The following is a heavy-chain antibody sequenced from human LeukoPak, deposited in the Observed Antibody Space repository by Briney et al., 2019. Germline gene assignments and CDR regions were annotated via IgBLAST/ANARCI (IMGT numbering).Heavy chain of an antibody. V-gene: IGHV1-69*13. CDR3: ARGSGSYLYYFDY. J-gene: IGHJ4*02. CDR2: IIPIFGTA. D-gene: IGHD1-26*01. Sequence: ASVKVSCKASGGTFSSYAISWVRQGPGQGLEWMGGIIPIFGTANYAQKFQGRVTITADESTSTAYMELSSLRSEDTAVYYCARGSGSYLYYFDYWGQGTLVTVSS. CDR1: GGTFSSYA.